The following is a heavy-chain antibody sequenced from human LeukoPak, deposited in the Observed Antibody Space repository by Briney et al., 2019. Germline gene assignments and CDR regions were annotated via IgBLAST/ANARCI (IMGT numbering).Heavy chain of an antibody. CDR3: AREIRLGIAVATDY. V-gene: IGHV3-30*02. CDR1: GFTFDHFG. D-gene: IGHD6-19*01. Sequence: PGGSLRLSCTASGFTFDHFGMHWVRQAPGKGLEWVAFIENDGSIKNVDSVKGRFTISRDNSKNTLFMQMNSLRPEDTAIYYCAREIRLGIAVATDYWGQGTLVTVSS. CDR2: IENDGSIK. J-gene: IGHJ4*02.